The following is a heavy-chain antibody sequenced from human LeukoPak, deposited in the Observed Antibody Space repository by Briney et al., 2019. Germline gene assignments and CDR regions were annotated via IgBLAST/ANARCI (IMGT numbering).Heavy chain of an antibody. D-gene: IGHD2-15*01. CDR3: ASMVVTST. Sequence: PGGSLRLSCAASGFTFSSYSMNWVGQAPGKGLEWVSSISSSSSYIYYADSVKGRFTISRDNAENSLYLQMNSLRAEDTAVYYCASMVVTSTWGQGTLVTASS. V-gene: IGHV3-21*01. CDR2: ISSSSSYI. CDR1: GFTFSSYS. J-gene: IGHJ5*02.